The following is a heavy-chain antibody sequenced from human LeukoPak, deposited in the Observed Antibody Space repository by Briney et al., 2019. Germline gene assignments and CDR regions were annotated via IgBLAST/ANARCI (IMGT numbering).Heavy chain of an antibody. CDR2: IIPIFGTA. CDR3: ARVNLGRYCSGGSCSYYFDY. Sequence: SVKVSYKASGGTFSSYAISWVRQAPGQGLEWMGGIIPIFGTANYAQKFQGRVTITADKSTSTAYMELSSLRSEDTAVYYCARVNLGRYCSGGSCSYYFDYWGQGTLVTVSS. D-gene: IGHD2-15*01. V-gene: IGHV1-69*06. CDR1: GGTFSSYA. J-gene: IGHJ4*02.